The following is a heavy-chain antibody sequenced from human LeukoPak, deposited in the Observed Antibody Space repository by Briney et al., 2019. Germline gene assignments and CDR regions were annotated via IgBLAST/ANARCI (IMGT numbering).Heavy chain of an antibody. CDR1: GGTISSYY. J-gene: IGHJ3*02. Sequence: SETLSLTCTVSGGTISSYYWSWIRQPPGKGLEWIGYIYYSGSTNYNPSLKSRVTISVDTSKNQFSLKLSSVTAADTAVYYCARAGAGYCSGGSCDDAFDIWGQGTMVTVSS. V-gene: IGHV4-59*01. D-gene: IGHD2-15*01. CDR3: ARAGAGYCSGGSCDDAFDI. CDR2: IYYSGST.